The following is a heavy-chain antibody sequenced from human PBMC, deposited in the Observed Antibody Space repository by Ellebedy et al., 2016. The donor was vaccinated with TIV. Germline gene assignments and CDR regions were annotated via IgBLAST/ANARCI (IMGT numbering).Heavy chain of an antibody. D-gene: IGHD1-14*01. CDR1: GFSVSTIY. CDR3: ARSEPADV. V-gene: IGHV3-53*04. J-gene: IGHJ6*04. CDR2: IDSGGVT. Sequence: GESLKISCAASGFSVSTIYMSWLRQAPGKGLEWLSVIDSGGVTNYADSVKGRFTISRHNSMNTLYLQMNSLRPEATAVYYCARSEPADVWGKGATVTVSS.